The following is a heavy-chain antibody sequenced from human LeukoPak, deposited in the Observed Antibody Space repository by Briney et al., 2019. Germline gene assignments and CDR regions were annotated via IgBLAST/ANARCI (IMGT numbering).Heavy chain of an antibody. CDR1: GFTFSSYS. Sequence: GGSLRLSCAASGFTFSSYSMNWVRQAPGKGLEWVSSISSSSYIYYADSVKGRFTISRDNAKNSLYLQMNSLRAEDTAVYYCAREAPYSSSSPFDYWGQGTLVTVSS. D-gene: IGHD6-6*01. CDR3: AREAPYSSSSPFDY. V-gene: IGHV3-21*01. CDR2: ISSSSYI. J-gene: IGHJ4*02.